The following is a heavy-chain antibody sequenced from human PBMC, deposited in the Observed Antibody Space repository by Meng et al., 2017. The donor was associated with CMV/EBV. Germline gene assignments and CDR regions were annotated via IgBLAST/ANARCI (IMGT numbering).Heavy chain of an antibody. CDR3: AREYCSSTSCYYPYDFWSGNYYYYGMDV. V-gene: IGHV4-34*01. CDR1: GGSFSGYY. Sequence: SETLSLTCAVYGGSFSGYYWSWIRQPPGKGLEWIGEINHSGSTNYNPSLKSRVTISVDTSKNQFSLKLSSVTAADTAVYYCAREYCSSTSCYYPYDFWSGNYYYYGMDVWGQGTTVTVSS. J-gene: IGHJ6*02. CDR2: INHSGST. D-gene: IGHD2-2*01.